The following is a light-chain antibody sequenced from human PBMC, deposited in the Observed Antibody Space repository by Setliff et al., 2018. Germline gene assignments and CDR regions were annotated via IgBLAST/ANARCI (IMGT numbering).Light chain of an antibody. CDR1: SNDVWGHNY. V-gene: IGLV2-8*01. CDR3: SSYADSNIVH. Sequence: QSVLAQPPSASGSPGQSVTISCTGTSNDVWGHNYVSWYQQHPGKAPQLIIYDVTKRPSGVPDRFSGSKSGNTASLTVSGLQAEDEAEYYCSSYADSNIVHFGSGTKVTVL. CDR2: DVT. J-gene: IGLJ1*01.